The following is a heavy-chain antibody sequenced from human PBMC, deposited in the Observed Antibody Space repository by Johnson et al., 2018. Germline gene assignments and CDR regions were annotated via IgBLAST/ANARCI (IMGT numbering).Heavy chain of an antibody. J-gene: IGHJ3*01. Sequence: VQLQESGGGLVLXGGSRRLSCAASGFTCSSYSMNWVRQAPGKGLEWVSSISSSSSYIYYADPVKGRFTISRDNAKNSLYRQMNSLRSEDTAVYYCAREAIQLWGPPAPRDSWGQGTMVTVSS. CDR2: ISSSSSYI. D-gene: IGHD5-18*01. CDR1: GFTCSSYS. V-gene: IGHV3-21*04. CDR3: AREAIQLWGPPAPRDS.